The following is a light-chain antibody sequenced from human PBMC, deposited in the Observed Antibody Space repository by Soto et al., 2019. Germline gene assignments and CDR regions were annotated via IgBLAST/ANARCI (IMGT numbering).Light chain of an antibody. CDR2: KGS. J-gene: IGLJ3*02. V-gene: IGLV2-23*01. Sequence: QSVLTQPASVSGSPGQSVTISCTGTSSDVGSYNLVSWYQQPPGKAPKLMIDKGSQRPSVVYNLFSESKSGYTASLTISGLQAEDDAYYYCGSYAGSSTFVFGGGTKLTVL. CDR1: SSDVGSYNL. CDR3: GSYAGSSTFV.